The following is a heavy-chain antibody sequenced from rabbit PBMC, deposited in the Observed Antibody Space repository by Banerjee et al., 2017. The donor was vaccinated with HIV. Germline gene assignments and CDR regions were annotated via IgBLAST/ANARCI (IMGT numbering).Heavy chain of an antibody. CDR1: GIDFSSYYY. CDR2: IYAGSSGST. Sequence: QSLEESGGDLVKPGASLTLTCKASGIDFSSYYYMCWVRQAPGKGLEWIACIYAGSSGSTYYASWAKGRFTISKTSSTTVTLQMTSLTAADTATYFCARGSAYAGAGYALWGPGTLVTVS. D-gene: IGHD4-2*01. J-gene: IGHJ4*01. V-gene: IGHV1S40*01. CDR3: ARGSAYAGAGYAL.